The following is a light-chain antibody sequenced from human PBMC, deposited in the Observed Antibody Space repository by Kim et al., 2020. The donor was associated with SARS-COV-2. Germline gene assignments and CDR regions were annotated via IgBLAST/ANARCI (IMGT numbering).Light chain of an antibody. CDR3: QAWDSSTAV. Sequence: YELTQPPSVSVSPGQTASITCSGDKLGDKYACWYQQKPGQSPVLVIYQDSKRPSGIPERFSGSNSGNTATLTIRGTQAMDEADYYCQAWDSSTAVFGGG. CDR2: QDS. CDR1: KLGDKY. J-gene: IGLJ2*01. V-gene: IGLV3-1*01.